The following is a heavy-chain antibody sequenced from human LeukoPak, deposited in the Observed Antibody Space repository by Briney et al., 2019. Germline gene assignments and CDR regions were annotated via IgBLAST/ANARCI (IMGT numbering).Heavy chain of an antibody. Sequence: SETLSLTCTVSGGSVSSGSYYWSWIRQPPGKGLEWIGYIYYSGSTNYNPSLKSRVTISVDTSKNQFSLKLSSVTAADTAVYYCAREGRYCSGGSCYYYYGMDVWGQGTTATVSS. CDR2: IYYSGST. CDR1: GGSVSSGSYY. CDR3: AREGRYCSGGSCYYYYGMDV. D-gene: IGHD2-15*01. V-gene: IGHV4-61*01. J-gene: IGHJ6*02.